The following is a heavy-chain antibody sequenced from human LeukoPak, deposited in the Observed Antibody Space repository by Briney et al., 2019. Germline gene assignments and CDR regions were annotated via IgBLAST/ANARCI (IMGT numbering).Heavy chain of an antibody. V-gene: IGHV3-21*01. CDR2: ISSSSSYI. CDR3: ARDYGSGNYFDY. D-gene: IGHD3-10*01. Sequence: GGSLRLSCAASGFTFSSYAMTWVRQAPGKGLEWVSSISSSSSYIYYADSVKGRFTISRDNAKNSLYLQMNSLRAEDTAVYYCARDYGSGNYFDYWGQGTLVTVSS. J-gene: IGHJ4*02. CDR1: GFTFSSYA.